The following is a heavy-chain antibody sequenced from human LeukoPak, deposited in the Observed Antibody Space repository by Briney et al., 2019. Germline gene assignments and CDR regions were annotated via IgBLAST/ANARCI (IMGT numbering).Heavy chain of an antibody. V-gene: IGHV3-23*01. CDR3: AKDVSPPSGYDILTGSPDLRERDPIY. Sequence: GGSLRLSCAASGFTFSSYAMSWVRQAPGKGLEWVSAISGSGGSTCYADSVKGRFTISRDNSKNTLYLQMNSLRAEDTAVYYCAKDVSPPSGYDILTGSPDLRERDPIYWGQGTLVTVSS. J-gene: IGHJ4*02. CDR1: GFTFSSYA. D-gene: IGHD3-9*01. CDR2: ISGSGGST.